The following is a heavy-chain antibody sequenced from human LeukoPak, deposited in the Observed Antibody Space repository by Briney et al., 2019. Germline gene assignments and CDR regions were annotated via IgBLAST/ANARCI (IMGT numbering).Heavy chain of an antibody. V-gene: IGHV1-24*01. CDR1: GYTLTELS. D-gene: IGHD4-23*01. J-gene: IGHJ4*02. Sequence: ASVKVSCKVSGYTLTELSMHWVRQAPGKGLEWMGGFDPEDGETIYAQKFQGRVTITADESTSTAYMELSSLRSEDTAVYYCARGGTTVLIPVYFDYWGQGTLVTVSS. CDR3: ARGGTTVLIPVYFDY. CDR2: FDPEDGET.